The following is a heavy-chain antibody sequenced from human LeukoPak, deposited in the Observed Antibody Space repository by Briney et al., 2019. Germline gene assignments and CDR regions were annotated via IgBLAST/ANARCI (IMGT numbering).Heavy chain of an antibody. D-gene: IGHD2-21*02. CDR3: AKGSRIIVVVTKFDY. Sequence: GGSLRLSCAASGFTFSSYAMSWVRQAPGKGPEWVSAISGSGGSTYYADSVKGRFTISRDNSKNTLYLQMNSLRAEDTAVYYCAKGSRIIVVVTKFDYWGQGTLVTVSS. CDR2: ISGSGGST. J-gene: IGHJ4*02. V-gene: IGHV3-23*01. CDR1: GFTFSSYA.